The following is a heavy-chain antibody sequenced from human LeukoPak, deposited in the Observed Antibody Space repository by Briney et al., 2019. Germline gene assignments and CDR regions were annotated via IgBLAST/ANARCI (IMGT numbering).Heavy chain of an antibody. CDR1: GFTFRSYA. CDR3: ASRAFDY. J-gene: IGHJ4*02. CDR2: IGGSGGST. Sequence: PGGSLRLSCAASGFTFRSYAMTWVRQAPGKGLEWVSGIGGSGGSTSYADSVKGRFTISRDNSKNTLYLQMNSLRAEDAAVYYCASRAFDYWGQGTLVTVSS. V-gene: IGHV3-23*01.